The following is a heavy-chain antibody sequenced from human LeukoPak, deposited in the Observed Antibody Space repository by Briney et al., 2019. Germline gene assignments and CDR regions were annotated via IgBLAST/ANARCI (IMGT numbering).Heavy chain of an antibody. CDR3: AKEGGLGVYLDS. D-gene: IGHD3-16*01. J-gene: IGHJ4*02. CDR1: GFIFSSYT. V-gene: IGHV3-21*01. CDR2: ITSTGTYI. Sequence: PGGSLRLSCAASGFIFSSYTMYWVRQAPGKGLEWVASITSTGTYIYYADSTKGRFTISRDNAENSLYLQMDSLRAEDTAVYLCAKEGGLGVYLDSWGQGTPVTVSS.